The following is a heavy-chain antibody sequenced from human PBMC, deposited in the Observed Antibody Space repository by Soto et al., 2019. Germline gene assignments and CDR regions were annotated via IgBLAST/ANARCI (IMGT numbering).Heavy chain of an antibody. Sequence: EVQLVESGGGLVQPGGSLRLSCAASGFTFDSYSMNWVRQAPGKGLEWVSYIDSSSSNKHYADSVKGRFTISRDNAKNALYLQMSSLRDEDTAVYYCARDDDPAMALNFDYWGQGTLVTVSS. CDR1: GFTFDSYS. D-gene: IGHD5-18*01. V-gene: IGHV3-48*02. J-gene: IGHJ4*02. CDR3: ARDDDPAMALNFDY. CDR2: IDSSSSNK.